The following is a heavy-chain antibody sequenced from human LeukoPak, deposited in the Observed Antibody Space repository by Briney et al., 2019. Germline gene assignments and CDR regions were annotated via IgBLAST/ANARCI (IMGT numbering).Heavy chain of an antibody. CDR2: ISSSSSYT. Sequence: GGSLGLSCAASGFTFSDYYMSWIRQAPGKGLEWVSYISSSSSYTNYADSAKGRFTISRDNAKNSLYLQMNSLRAEDTAVYYCARSRAAGTPFDYWGQGTLVTVSS. V-gene: IGHV3-11*06. J-gene: IGHJ4*02. CDR3: ARSRAAGTPFDY. D-gene: IGHD6-13*01. CDR1: GFTFSDYY.